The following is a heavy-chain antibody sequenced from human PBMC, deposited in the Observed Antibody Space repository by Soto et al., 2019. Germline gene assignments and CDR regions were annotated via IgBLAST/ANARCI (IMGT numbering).Heavy chain of an antibody. CDR2: IDGSGGDT. Sequence: EVQLLESGGGLVQPGGSLRLSCAASGFTFNSYTMGGVPQAPGTGLEWVSAIDGSGGDTSFADSVKGRFTISRDNSKNTLYLHMNSLRAEDTARYYCAKERVAAAYVETSPFDLWGQGTQVTVSS. J-gene: IGHJ4*02. D-gene: IGHD2-15*01. CDR1: GFTFNSYT. CDR3: AKERVAAAYVETSPFDL. V-gene: IGHV3-23*01.